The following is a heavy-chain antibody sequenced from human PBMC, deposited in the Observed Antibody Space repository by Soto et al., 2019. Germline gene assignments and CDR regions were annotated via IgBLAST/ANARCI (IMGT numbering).Heavy chain of an antibody. CDR1: GFSFSDYA. J-gene: IGHJ5*01. D-gene: IGHD3-22*01. Sequence: EVHLLESGGALVQPGGSLTLSCAASGFSFSDYAMSWVRQAPGKGLEWVSSISRTGDSAYYGDSVKGRFAISRDRSKNRLSLHMNSLRVEDTAVYYCAKGPDGSGYYHNWFDSWGQGPLITVSS. CDR3: AKGPDGSGYYHNWFDS. V-gene: IGHV3-23*01. CDR2: ISRTGDSA.